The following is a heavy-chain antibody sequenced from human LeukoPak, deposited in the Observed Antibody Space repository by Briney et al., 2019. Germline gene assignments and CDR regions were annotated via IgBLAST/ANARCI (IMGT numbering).Heavy chain of an antibody. D-gene: IGHD6-19*01. V-gene: IGHV3-20*04. J-gene: IGHJ4*02. CDR1: GFTFDDYG. Sequence: GGSLRLSCAASGFTFDDYGMSWVRQAPGKGLEWVSGINWNGGSTGYADSVKGRFTISRDNAKNSLYLQMNSLRAEDTAVYYCARALSVQGSGWYVFDYWGQGTLVTVSS. CDR3: ARALSVQGSGWYVFDY. CDR2: INWNGGST.